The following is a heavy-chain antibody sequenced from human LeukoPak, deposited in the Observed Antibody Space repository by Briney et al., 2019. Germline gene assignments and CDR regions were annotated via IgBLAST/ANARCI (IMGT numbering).Heavy chain of an antibody. CDR1: GFTFSSYA. CDR3: ARGGRIQLWLRDYYYYMDV. V-gene: IGHV3-30*04. CDR2: ISYDGSNK. Sequence: QAGGSLRLSCAAPGFTFSSYAMHWVRQAPGKGLEWVAVISYDGSNKYYADSVKGRFTISRDNSKNTLYLQMNSLRAEDTAVYYCARGGRIQLWLRDYYYYMDVWGKGTTVTVSS. J-gene: IGHJ6*03. D-gene: IGHD5-18*01.